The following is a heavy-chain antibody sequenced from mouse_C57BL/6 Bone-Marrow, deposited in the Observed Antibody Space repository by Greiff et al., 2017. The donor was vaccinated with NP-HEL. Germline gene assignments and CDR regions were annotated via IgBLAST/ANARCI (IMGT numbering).Heavy chain of an antibody. D-gene: IGHD2-5*01. CDR1: GYTFTDYE. V-gene: IGHV1-15*01. Sequence: VQLQQSGAELVRPGASVTLSCKASGYTFTDYEMHWVKQTPVHGLEWIGAIDPETGGTAYNQKFKGKAILTADKSSSTAYMELRSLTSEDSAVYYCTRKDYSMAWFAYWGQGTLVTVSA. J-gene: IGHJ3*01. CDR3: TRKDYSMAWFAY. CDR2: IDPETGGT.